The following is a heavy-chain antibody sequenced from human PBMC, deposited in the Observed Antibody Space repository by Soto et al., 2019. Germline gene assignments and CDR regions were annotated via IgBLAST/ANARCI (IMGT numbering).Heavy chain of an antibody. CDR1: GGTFSSYA. V-gene: IGHV1-69*13. J-gene: IGHJ6*02. D-gene: IGHD3-3*01. CDR3: ARGFKVLRFLVRVAPEYYYGMDV. Sequence: GASVKVSCKASGGTFSSYAISWVRQAPGQGLEWMRAIIPIFGTANYAQKFQGRVTITADESTSTAYMELSSLRSEDTAVYYCARGFKVLRFLVRVAPEYYYGMDVWGQGTTVTVSS. CDR2: IIPIFGTA.